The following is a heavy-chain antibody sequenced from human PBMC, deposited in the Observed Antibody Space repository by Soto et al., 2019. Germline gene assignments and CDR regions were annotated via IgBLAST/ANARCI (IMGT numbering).Heavy chain of an antibody. CDR3: ARVYRITLVRGELSEY. CDR1: GYTFTSYG. V-gene: IGHV1-18*01. D-gene: IGHD3-10*01. Sequence: QVQLVQSGAEVKKPGASVKVSCRASGYTFTSYGISWVRQAHGQGLEWMGWISAYNGNTNYAQKLQGRVTMTTDTSTSTAYMELRSLRSDDTAVYYCARVYRITLVRGELSEYWGQGTLVTVSS. J-gene: IGHJ4*02. CDR2: ISAYNGNT.